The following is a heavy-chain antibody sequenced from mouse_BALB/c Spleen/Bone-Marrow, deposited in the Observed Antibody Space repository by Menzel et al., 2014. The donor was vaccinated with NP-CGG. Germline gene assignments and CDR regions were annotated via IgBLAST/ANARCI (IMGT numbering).Heavy chain of an antibody. CDR3: ARRGYGNSYWYFDV. CDR2: ISSGGSYT. V-gene: IGHV5-6*01. Sequence: EVHLVESGGDLVKPGGSLKLSFAASGFTFSSYGMSWVRQTPDKRLEWVATISSGGSYTYYPDSVKGRFTISRDNAKNTLYLQMSSLKSEDTATYYCARRGYGNSYWYFDVWAQGPRSPSPQ. D-gene: IGHD2-10*02. J-gene: IGHJ1*01. CDR1: GFTFSSYG.